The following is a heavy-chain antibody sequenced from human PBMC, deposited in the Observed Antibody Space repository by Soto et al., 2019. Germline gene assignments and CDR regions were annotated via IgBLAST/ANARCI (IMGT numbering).Heavy chain of an antibody. CDR1: GGSISSGGYY. J-gene: IGHJ6*02. CDR3: ARQNPPGYYYYAMDV. Sequence: SETLSLTCTASGGSISSGGYYWNWIRQHPGKGLEWIGYIYYSGSTYYNPSLKSRVTISVDTSKNQFSLKLSSVTAADTAVYYCARQNPPGYYYYAMDVWGQGTTVTVSS. V-gene: IGHV4-31*03. CDR2: IYYSGST.